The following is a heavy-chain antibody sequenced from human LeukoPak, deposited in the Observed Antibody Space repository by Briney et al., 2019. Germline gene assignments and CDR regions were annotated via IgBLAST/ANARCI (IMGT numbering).Heavy chain of an antibody. Sequence: SVKLSCKASGYTFTGYYIHWVRQAPGQGLEWMGWINPNSGGTNYAQKFQGRVTMTRDTSISTAYMELSRLRSDDTAVYYCARGAHYHDSSEGYDYWGQGTLVTVSS. CDR1: GYTFTGYY. CDR2: INPNSGGT. V-gene: IGHV1-2*02. CDR3: ARGAHYHDSSEGYDY. D-gene: IGHD3-22*01. J-gene: IGHJ4*02.